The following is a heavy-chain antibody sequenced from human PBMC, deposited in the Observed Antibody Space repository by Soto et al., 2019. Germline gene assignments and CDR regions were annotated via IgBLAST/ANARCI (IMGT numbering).Heavy chain of an antibody. J-gene: IGHJ6*02. CDR1: GGTFASYS. CDR2: IIPLMRTV. V-gene: IGHV1-69*06. D-gene: IGHD2-15*01. Sequence: PVKVSCKACGGTFASYSFNWLRRAPGQRLEWMGEIIPLMRTVNYAQKFQDRVTMTGDRSTSTVYMALNSLRADDTAVPFCWRDPVDLFVYLDVWRDGITVSVS. CDR3: WRDPVDLFVYLDV.